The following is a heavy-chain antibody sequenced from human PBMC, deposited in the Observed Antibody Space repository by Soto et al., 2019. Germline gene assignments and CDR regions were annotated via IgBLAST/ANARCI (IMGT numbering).Heavy chain of an antibody. Sequence: QVQLVQSGAEVKKPGSSVKVSCKASGGTFSSYAISWVRQAPGQGLEWMGGIIPIFGIANYAQKFQGRVTVTADGSTSTAYMELSSLRSEDTAVYYCARSYDILTGYYEGFDYWGQGTLVTVSS. V-gene: IGHV1-69*01. J-gene: IGHJ4*02. CDR1: GGTFSSYA. CDR3: ARSYDILTGYYEGFDY. D-gene: IGHD3-9*01. CDR2: IIPIFGIA.